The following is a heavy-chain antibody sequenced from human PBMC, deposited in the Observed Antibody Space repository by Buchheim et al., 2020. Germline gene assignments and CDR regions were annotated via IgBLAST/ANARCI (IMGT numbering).Heavy chain of an antibody. V-gene: IGHV3-74*01. CDR1: GFTFSSSW. Sequence: EVQLVESGGGFVQPGGSLRLSCTASGFTFSSSWMHWVRQAPGKGLVWVSRIWSDGISTSYADSVKGRFTISSNHATNMVYLQMNSLRAEDTAVYYCARDRSYSMDVWGQGTT. J-gene: IGHJ6*02. CDR2: IWSDGIST. CDR3: ARDRSYSMDV.